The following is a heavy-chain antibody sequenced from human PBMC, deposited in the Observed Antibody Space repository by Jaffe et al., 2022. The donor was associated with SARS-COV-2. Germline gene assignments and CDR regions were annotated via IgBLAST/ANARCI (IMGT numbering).Heavy chain of an antibody. Sequence: QLQLQESGPGLVKPSETLSLTCTVSGGSISSSSYYWGWIRQPPGKGLEWIGSIYYSGSTYYNPSLKSRVTISVDTSKNQFSLKLSSVTAADTAVYYCARVLYYYDSSTPSSNWFDPWGQGTLVTVSS. CDR2: IYYSGST. V-gene: IGHV4-39*01. CDR3: ARVLYYYDSSTPSSNWFDP. D-gene: IGHD3-22*01. J-gene: IGHJ5*02. CDR1: GGSISSSSYY.